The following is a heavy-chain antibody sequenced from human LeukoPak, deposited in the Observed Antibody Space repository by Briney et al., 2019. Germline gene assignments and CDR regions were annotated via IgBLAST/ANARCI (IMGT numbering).Heavy chain of an antibody. CDR2: INSNGGST. CDR3: ARAITGNWNDNGYFDY. Sequence: PGGSLRLSCAASGFTFSNYGMHWVRQAPGEGLEYVSGINSNGGSTYYANSVKGRFTISRDNSKNTLYLQVGSLGAEDMAVYYCARAITGNWNDNGYFDYWGQGTLVTVST. CDR1: GFTFSNYG. V-gene: IGHV3-64*01. J-gene: IGHJ4*02. D-gene: IGHD1-20*01.